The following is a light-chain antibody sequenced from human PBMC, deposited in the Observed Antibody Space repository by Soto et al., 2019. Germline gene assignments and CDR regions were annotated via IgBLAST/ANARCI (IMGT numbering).Light chain of an antibody. CDR1: QSISTR. CDR2: SAS. Sequence: DIQITQSPSSLSASLGDRVIITCRASQSISTRLNWYQQKPGKAPKVLIYSASSLQSGVPSRFSGSGSGTDFSLTISSLQPEDFATYYCQQSSSTPWTFGQGTKVEIK. J-gene: IGKJ1*01. V-gene: IGKV1-39*01. CDR3: QQSSSTPWT.